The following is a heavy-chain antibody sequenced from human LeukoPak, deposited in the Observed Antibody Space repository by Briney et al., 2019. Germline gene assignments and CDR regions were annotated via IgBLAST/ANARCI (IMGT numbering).Heavy chain of an antibody. CDR1: GFTFNSYA. Sequence: GRSLRLSCAASGFTFNSYAMSWVRQAPGKGLEWVSGITNSGGNTYYADSVKGRFTISRDNSKSTLYLQMNSLGAEDTAVFYCAKGGQTDRFDYWGQGALVTVSS. V-gene: IGHV3-23*01. J-gene: IGHJ4*02. D-gene: IGHD5-12*01. CDR2: ITNSGGNT. CDR3: AKGGQTDRFDY.